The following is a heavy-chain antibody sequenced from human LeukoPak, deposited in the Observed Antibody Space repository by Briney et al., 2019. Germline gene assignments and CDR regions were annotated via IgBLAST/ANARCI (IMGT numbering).Heavy chain of an antibody. V-gene: IGHV3-7*01. CDR2: INPVGSEK. CDR3: ARDPRGYFDY. J-gene: IGHJ4*02. CDR1: GFTFSSYW. Sequence: GGSLRLSCAASGFTFSSYWMSWVRQAPGKGLEWVANINPVGSEKNYVDSVKGRFTISRDNAKNSLYLQMYSLRAEDTAVYYCARDPRGYFDYWGQGTLVTVSS.